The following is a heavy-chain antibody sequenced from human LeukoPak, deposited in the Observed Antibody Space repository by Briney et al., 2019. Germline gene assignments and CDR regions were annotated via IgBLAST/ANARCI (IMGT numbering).Heavy chain of an antibody. J-gene: IGHJ4*02. CDR3: AGQGGNSGSFDY. CDR1: GFTFTSDA. Sequence: GGSLRLSCAASGFTFTSDAMSWVRQAPGKGLEWVSVISGSGGSTYYADSVKGRFTISRDNSKNTLYLQMNSLRAEDTAVYYCAGQGGNSGSFDYWGQGTLVTVSS. V-gene: IGHV3-23*01. CDR2: ISGSGGST. D-gene: IGHD4-23*01.